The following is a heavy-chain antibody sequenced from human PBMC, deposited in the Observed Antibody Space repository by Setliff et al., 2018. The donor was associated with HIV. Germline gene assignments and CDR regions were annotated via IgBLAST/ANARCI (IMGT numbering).Heavy chain of an antibody. Sequence: ASVKVSCKASGYTFTDYYIHWVRQAPGQGLQWMGWVNPNSGGTNSAQEFQGRVTMTRDTSISTAYMELSSLRSDDTAMYYCARSRPYNSALDYWGQGTLVTVSS. J-gene: IGHJ4*02. CDR2: VNPNSGGT. CDR3: ARSRPYNSALDY. D-gene: IGHD6-25*01. V-gene: IGHV1-2*02. CDR1: GYTFTDYY.